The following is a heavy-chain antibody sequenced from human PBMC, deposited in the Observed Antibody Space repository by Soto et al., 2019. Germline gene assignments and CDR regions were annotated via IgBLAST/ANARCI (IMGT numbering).Heavy chain of an antibody. CDR3: ARDQLYYNDISGRPLNAFDV. Sequence: GGSLRLSCVDSGFTFSWYWMSWVRQAPGKGLEWVANIKQDASEKNYADSLKGRFTISRDNAKNSLYLQMSSLRAEDTAVYYCARDQLYYNDISGRPLNAFDVWGQGTMVTVSS. V-gene: IGHV3-7*01. CDR2: IKQDASEK. CDR1: GFTFSWYW. D-gene: IGHD3-22*01. J-gene: IGHJ3*01.